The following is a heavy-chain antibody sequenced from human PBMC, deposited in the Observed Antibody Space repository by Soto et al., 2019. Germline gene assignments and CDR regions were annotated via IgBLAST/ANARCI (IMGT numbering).Heavy chain of an antibody. D-gene: IGHD1-7*01. CDR3: TRSTNWNYAYYFDY. Sequence: SGPTLVNPKQTLILTCAFSGFSLSRKGMSVSWIRQPPGKALEFLALIDWEEEKFYSPSLRTRLTVSKGTSKSQVVLTLTNVDPVDTATYYCTRSTNWNYAYYFDYWGQGTLVTVSS. CDR1: GFSLSRKGMS. CDR2: IDWEEEK. J-gene: IGHJ4*02. V-gene: IGHV2-70*01.